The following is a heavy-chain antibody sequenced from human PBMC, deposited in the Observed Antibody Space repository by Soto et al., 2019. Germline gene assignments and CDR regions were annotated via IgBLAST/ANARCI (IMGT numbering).Heavy chain of an antibody. D-gene: IGHD2-15*01. Sequence: SETLSLTCAVYGGSFSGYYWSWIRQSPGKGLEWSGEINHSGSSISNPSLKSRVTISVDTSKNQFSLKLRSATAADTAAYYCARGISLIVEVHRDAPDKYYFDSWSQGTLVTVSS. CDR2: INHSGSS. CDR1: GGSFSGYY. V-gene: IGHV4-34*01. CDR3: ARGISLIVEVHRDAPDKYYFDS. J-gene: IGHJ4*02.